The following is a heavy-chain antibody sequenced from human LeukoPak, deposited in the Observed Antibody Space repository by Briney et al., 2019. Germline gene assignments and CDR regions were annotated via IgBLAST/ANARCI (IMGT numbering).Heavy chain of an antibody. D-gene: IGHD3-3*01. V-gene: IGHV3-23*01. Sequence: GGSLRLSCAASGFTFSSYAMSWVRQAPGKGLKWVSTVSGSGSSTYYPDYVKGRFTISRDNSKNTLYLQMNSLRAEDTAVYYCAKEYTIHYYFRGVWGKGTTVTVSS. CDR1: GFTFSSYA. CDR2: VSGSGSST. J-gene: IGHJ6*03. CDR3: AKEYTIHYYFRGV.